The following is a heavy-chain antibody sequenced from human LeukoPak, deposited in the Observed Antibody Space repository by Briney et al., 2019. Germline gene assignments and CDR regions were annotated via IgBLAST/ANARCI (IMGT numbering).Heavy chain of an antibody. V-gene: IGHV3-43*02. CDR2: ISGDGIST. D-gene: IGHD3-10*01. CDR3: AKDIGALIVSSECLHH. CDR1: GFSFDDYA. Sequence: GGSLRLSCAPSGFSFDDYAMHWVRQAPGKGLEWVSIISGDGISTAYAESVQGRFTVSRDNRKNVLYLQMNSLTTEDIAFYYCAKDIGALIVSSECLHHWGQGTLVTVSS. J-gene: IGHJ1*01.